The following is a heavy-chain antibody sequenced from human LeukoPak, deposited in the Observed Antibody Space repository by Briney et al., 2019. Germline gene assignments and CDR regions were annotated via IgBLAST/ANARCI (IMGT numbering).Heavy chain of an antibody. J-gene: IGHJ4*02. CDR2: ISAYNGNT. Sequence: GASVKVSCKASGYTFTSYGISWVRQAPGQGHEWMGWISAYNGNTNYAQKLQGRVTMTTDTSTSTAYMELRSLRSDDTAVYYCARDGPYSSSSGVFDYWGQGTLVTVSS. CDR3: ARDGPYSSSSGVFDY. CDR1: GYTFTSYG. V-gene: IGHV1-18*01. D-gene: IGHD6-6*01.